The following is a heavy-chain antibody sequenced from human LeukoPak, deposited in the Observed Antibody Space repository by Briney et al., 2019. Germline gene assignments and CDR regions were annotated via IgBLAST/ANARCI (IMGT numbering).Heavy chain of an antibody. CDR1: GGSVSSSRSY. CDR3: ATPNGFSYGFFDS. CDR2: FYFSGST. D-gene: IGHD5-18*01. V-gene: IGHV4-39*01. Sequence: SETLSLTCTVSGGSVSSSRSYWGWIRQSPVKGLEWIGSFYFSGSTYYNPSLKSRVSISLDTSKNQFSLKLTAVSAADTAVYYCATPNGFSYGFFDSWGQGILVTVSS. J-gene: IGHJ4*02.